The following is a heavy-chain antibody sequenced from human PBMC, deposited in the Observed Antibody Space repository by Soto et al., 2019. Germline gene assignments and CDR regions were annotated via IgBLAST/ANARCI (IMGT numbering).Heavy chain of an antibody. D-gene: IGHD2-15*01. V-gene: IGHV3-23*03. CDR3: AKDLRPDGRYDLDY. J-gene: IGHJ4*02. Sequence: PGGSLRLSCAASGFTFRTYAMNWVRQAPGKGLEWVAVIVGDANSIDYADSVKGRFTISRDNSKNIMYLQMTSLKVEDTATYFCAKDLRPDGRYDLDYWGQGTQVTVSS. CDR2: IVGDANSI. CDR1: GFTFRTYA.